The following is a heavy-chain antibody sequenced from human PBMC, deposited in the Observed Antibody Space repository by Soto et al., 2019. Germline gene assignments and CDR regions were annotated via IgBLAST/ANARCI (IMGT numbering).Heavy chain of an antibody. J-gene: IGHJ5*02. Sequence: EVQLLASGGGLVQPGGSLRLSCAASGFTFSSYAMSWVRQAPGKGLEWVSAISGSGGSTYYADSVKGRFTISSDNSKNTLYLQKNSLRAEDTAVYSCAKDGAYYGSGSYYNDPNDLNWCDPWGQGTLVTVSS. CDR3: AKDGAYYGSGSYYNDPNDLNWCDP. D-gene: IGHD3-10*01. V-gene: IGHV3-23*01. CDR1: GFTFSSYA. CDR2: ISGSGGST.